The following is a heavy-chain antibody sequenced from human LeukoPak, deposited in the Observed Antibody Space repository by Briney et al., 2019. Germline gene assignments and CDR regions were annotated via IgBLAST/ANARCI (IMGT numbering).Heavy chain of an antibody. CDR1: GGSMTNYF. V-gene: IGHV4-59*01. Sequence: SETLSLTCTVSGGSMTNYFWNWIRQSPGKGLEWIAYIYKNERVKYNPSLKSRVSTSVDTSKNRFSLRLNSVTAADTAVYFCARASFNSYGIDGFDYWGQGTLVTVSS. CDR2: IYKNERV. J-gene: IGHJ4*02. CDR3: ARASFNSYGIDGFDY. D-gene: IGHD5-18*01.